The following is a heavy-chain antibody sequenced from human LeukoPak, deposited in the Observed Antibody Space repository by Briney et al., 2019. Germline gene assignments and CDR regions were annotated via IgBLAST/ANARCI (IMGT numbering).Heavy chain of an antibody. CDR2: INPNGGGT. D-gene: IGHD6-6*01. CDR1: GYTFTGYY. J-gene: IGHJ5*02. CDR3: ARDKGAARPDLWFDP. V-gene: IGHV1-2*02. Sequence: ASVKVSCKASGYTFTGYYMHWVRQAPGQGLEWMGWINPNGGGTNYAQKFQGRVTMTRDTSISTAYMELSRLRSDDTAVYYCARDKGAARPDLWFDPWGQGTLVTVSS.